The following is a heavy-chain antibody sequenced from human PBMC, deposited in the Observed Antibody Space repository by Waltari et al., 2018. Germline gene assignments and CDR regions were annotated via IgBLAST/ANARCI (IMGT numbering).Heavy chain of an antibody. CDR3: AKLGYYYDSSGYPDAFDI. V-gene: IGHV3-23*03. J-gene: IGHJ3*02. D-gene: IGHD3-22*01. CDR1: GFTFSSYA. Sequence: EVQLLESGGGLVQPGGSLRLSCAASGFTFSSYAMRWVRTAPGRGLEWVSVIYSGGSSTYYADSVKGRFTISRDNSKNTLYLQMNSLRAEDTAVYYCAKLGYYYDSSGYPDAFDIWGQGTMVTVSS. CDR2: IYSGGSST.